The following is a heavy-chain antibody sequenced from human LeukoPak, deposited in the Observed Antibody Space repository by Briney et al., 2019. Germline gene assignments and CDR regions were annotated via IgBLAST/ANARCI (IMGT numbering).Heavy chain of an antibody. CDR1: GFTLSSHT. CDR3: ARVRKDYYYYYMDV. J-gene: IGHJ6*03. V-gene: IGHV3-21*05. CDR2: ISRSSSEI. Sequence: GGSLRLSCAASGFTLSSHTMNWVRQAPGKGLEWVSDISRSSSEIHYADSVKGRFTISKDNAKNSLYLQMNSLRAVDTAVYYCARVRKDYYYYYMDVWGKGTTVTVSS.